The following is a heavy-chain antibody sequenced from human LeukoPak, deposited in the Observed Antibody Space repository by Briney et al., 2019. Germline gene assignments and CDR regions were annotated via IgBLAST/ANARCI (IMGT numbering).Heavy chain of an antibody. CDR3: ARDGWYSGYDFDY. CDR2: ISTRSSTM. J-gene: IGHJ4*02. D-gene: IGHD5-12*01. Sequence: GGSLILSCAASRFTFSSYNMNWVRQAPGKGLEWVSYISTRSSTMYYADSVKGRFTISRDNAKNSLYLQMNSLRAEDTAVYYCARDGWYSGYDFDYWGQGTLVTVSS. V-gene: IGHV3-48*04. CDR1: RFTFSSYN.